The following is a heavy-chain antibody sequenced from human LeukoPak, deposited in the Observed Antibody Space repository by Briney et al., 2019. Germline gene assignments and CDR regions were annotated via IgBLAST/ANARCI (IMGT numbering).Heavy chain of an antibody. CDR3: ARGHYFASGNYYRGWFDP. V-gene: IGHV4-39*02. D-gene: IGHD3-10*01. CDR2: SYYSGST. Sequence: PSETLSLTCTVSGGSISSTYYYWGWIRQPPGKGLEWIVTSYYSGSTYYNPYLKSRITISVDTSKNHFSLKLSSVTAADTAVYYCARGHYFASGNYYRGWFDPWGQGSLVTVSS. CDR1: GGSISSTYYY. J-gene: IGHJ5*02.